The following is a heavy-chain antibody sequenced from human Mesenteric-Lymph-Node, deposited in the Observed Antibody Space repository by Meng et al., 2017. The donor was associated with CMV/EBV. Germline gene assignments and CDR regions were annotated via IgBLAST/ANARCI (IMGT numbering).Heavy chain of an antibody. CDR1: GFTFSRCW. J-gene: IGHJ6*02. V-gene: IGHV3-7*01. D-gene: IGHD3-10*01. Sequence: GESLKISCAASGFTFSRCWMTWVRQAPGKGLEWVANIKEDGSERSHVDSVKGRFTISRDNAKNSLYLQMNSLRAEDAAVYYCGRAAYGGDGLDVWGQGTTVTVSS. CDR3: GRAAYGGDGLDV. CDR2: IKEDGSER.